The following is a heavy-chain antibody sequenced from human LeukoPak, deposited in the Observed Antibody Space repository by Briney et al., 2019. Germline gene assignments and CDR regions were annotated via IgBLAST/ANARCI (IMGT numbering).Heavy chain of an antibody. CDR3: ARDVIAGLGYCSSTNCYVSEY. CDR2: INPNSGGT. V-gene: IGHV1-2*02. D-gene: IGHD2-2*01. J-gene: IGHJ4*02. Sequence: ASVKVSCKASGYTFTGYYMHWVRQAPGQGLEWMGWINPNSGGTNYAQKFQGRVTMTRDTSISTAYMELSRLRSDDTAVYYCARDVIAGLGYCSSTNCYVSEYWGQGTLVTVSS. CDR1: GYTFTGYY.